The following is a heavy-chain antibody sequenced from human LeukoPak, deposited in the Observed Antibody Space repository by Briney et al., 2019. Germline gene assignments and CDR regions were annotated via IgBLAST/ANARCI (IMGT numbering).Heavy chain of an antibody. V-gene: IGHV3-33*01. CDR3: ARDNAGLAKHLDAFDL. J-gene: IGHJ3*01. Sequence: GGSLRLSCAASGFIFSDYGMHWVRQAPGKGLEWVAVIWNDGSNTYYGDSVKGLFTISRDNSKNTLYLQMNSLRAEDTAVYYCARDNAGLAKHLDAFDLWGQGTMVTVAS. CDR1: GFIFSDYG. CDR2: IWNDGSNT. D-gene: IGHD5/OR15-5a*01.